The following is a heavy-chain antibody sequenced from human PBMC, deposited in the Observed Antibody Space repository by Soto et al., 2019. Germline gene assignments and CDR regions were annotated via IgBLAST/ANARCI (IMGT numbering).Heavy chain of an antibody. CDR3: ARPVLGGGDSGNYFDY. D-gene: IGHD3-16*01. CDR1: GYTFTSYA. J-gene: IGHJ4*02. Sequence: ASVKVSCKASGYTFTSYAMHWVRQAPGQRLEWMGWINAGNGNTKYSQKFQGRVTITRDTSASTAYMELSSLRSEDTAVYYCARPVLGGGDSGNYFDYWGQGTLVTVSS. CDR2: INAGNGNT. V-gene: IGHV1-3*01.